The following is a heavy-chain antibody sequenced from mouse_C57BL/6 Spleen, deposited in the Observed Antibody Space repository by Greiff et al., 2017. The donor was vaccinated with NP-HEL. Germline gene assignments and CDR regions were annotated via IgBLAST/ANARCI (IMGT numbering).Heavy chain of an antibody. D-gene: IGHD2-2*01. CDR2: FHPYNDDT. CDR3: ARGATMVTSHWYFDV. CDR1: GYTFTTYP. J-gene: IGHJ1*03. V-gene: IGHV1-47*01. Sequence: QVQLLQSGAELVKPGASVKMSCKASGYTFTTYPIEWMKQNHGKSLEWIGNFHPYNDDTKYNEKFKGKATLTVEKSSSTVYLELSRLTSDDSAVYYCARGATMVTSHWYFDVWGTGTTVTVSS.